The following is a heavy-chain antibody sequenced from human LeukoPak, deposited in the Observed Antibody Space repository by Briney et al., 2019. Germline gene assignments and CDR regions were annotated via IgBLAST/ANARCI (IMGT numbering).Heavy chain of an antibody. CDR2: IYYSGST. Sequence: KTSETLSLTCTVSGGSISSYYWSWIRQPPGKGLEWIGYIYYSGSTNYNPSLKSRVTISVDTSKNQFSLKLSSVTAADTAVYYCARQYCSSTSCYYYYGMDVWGQGTTVTVSS. CDR3: ARQYCSSTSCYYYYGMDV. V-gene: IGHV4-59*08. CDR1: GGSISSYY. D-gene: IGHD2-2*01. J-gene: IGHJ6*02.